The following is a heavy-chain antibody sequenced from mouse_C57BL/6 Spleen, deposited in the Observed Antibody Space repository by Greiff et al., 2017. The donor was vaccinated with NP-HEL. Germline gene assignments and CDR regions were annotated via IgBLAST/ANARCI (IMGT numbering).Heavy chain of an antibody. CDR2: ISDGGSYT. Sequence: EVHLVESGGGLVKPGGSLKLSCAASGFTFSSYAMSWVRQTPEKRLEWVATISDGGSYTYYPDNVKGRFTISRDNAKNNLYLQMSHLKSEDTAMYYCARDRYYGSSYAWYFDVWGTGTTVTVSS. D-gene: IGHD1-1*01. V-gene: IGHV5-4*01. CDR1: GFTFSSYA. CDR3: ARDRYYGSSYAWYFDV. J-gene: IGHJ1*03.